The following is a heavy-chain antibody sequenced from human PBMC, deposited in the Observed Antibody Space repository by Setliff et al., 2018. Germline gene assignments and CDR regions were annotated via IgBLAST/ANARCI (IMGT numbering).Heavy chain of an antibody. V-gene: IGHV1-18*01. D-gene: IGHD2-2*01. Sequence: GASVKVSCKTSGYSFTNYGINWVRQAPGQGLEWMGWNSVYAQKLQGRVTVTTDTSTSTAYMEVRSLRSDDTAVYYCARAPGTVVVPASRSAFDIWGQGTMVTVSS. J-gene: IGHJ3*02. CDR3: ARAPGTVVVPASRSAFDI. CDR2: NSV. CDR1: GYSFTNYG.